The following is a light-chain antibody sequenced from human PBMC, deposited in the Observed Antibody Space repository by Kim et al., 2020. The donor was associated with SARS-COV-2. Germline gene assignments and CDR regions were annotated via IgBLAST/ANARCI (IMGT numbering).Light chain of an antibody. V-gene: IGLV1-47*02. CDR2: SNN. CDR3: AAWDDSLNGVI. Sequence: GQRVTISCSGSGSNVGAKFVYWYQQFPGTAPKILIYSNNQRPSGVPDRFSASKSGTSAFLAISGLRSEDEADYFCAAWDDSLNGVIIGGGTQLTVL. J-gene: IGLJ2*01. CDR1: GSNVGAKF.